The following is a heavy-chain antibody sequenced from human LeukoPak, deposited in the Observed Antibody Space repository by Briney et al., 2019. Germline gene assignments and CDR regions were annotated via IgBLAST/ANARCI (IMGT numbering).Heavy chain of an antibody. CDR1: GGSISGYY. J-gene: IGHJ4*02. CDR3: ARIGHEDYYFDY. V-gene: IGHV4-59*01. CDR2: IYYSGTT. Sequence: SETLSLTCTVSGGSISGYYWSWIRQPPGKGLEWIGYIYYSGTTNYNPSLKSRVTISVDTSKNQFSLKLSSVTAADTAVYYCARIGHEDYYFDYWGQGTLVTVSS.